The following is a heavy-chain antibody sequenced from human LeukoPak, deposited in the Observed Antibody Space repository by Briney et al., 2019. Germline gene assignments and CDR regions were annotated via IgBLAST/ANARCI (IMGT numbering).Heavy chain of an antibody. CDR1: GYTFTAYY. V-gene: IGHV1-2*02. Sequence: GASVKVSCKTSGYTFTAYYLHWVRQAPGQGLEWMIWINPNSGGTNFAQKFQGRVTMTRDTSITTAYMELSRLRSDDTAVYYCARFLCSGGSCYGDSFDIWGQGTMVTVSS. CDR3: ARFLCSGGSCYGDSFDI. D-gene: IGHD2-15*01. CDR2: INPNSGGT. J-gene: IGHJ3*02.